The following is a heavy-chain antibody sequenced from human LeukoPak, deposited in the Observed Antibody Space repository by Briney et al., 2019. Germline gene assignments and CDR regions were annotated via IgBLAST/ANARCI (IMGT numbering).Heavy chain of an antibody. D-gene: IGHD3-22*01. Sequence: ALVKVSCKASGYTFTSYYMHWVPQAPGQGLEWMGIINPSGGSTSYAQKFQGRVTMTRDTSTSTVYMELNSLRSEDTAVYYCARVVITTFDPWGQGTLVTVSS. CDR2: INPSGGST. CDR3: ARVVITTFDP. V-gene: IGHV1-46*01. J-gene: IGHJ5*02. CDR1: GYTFTSYY.